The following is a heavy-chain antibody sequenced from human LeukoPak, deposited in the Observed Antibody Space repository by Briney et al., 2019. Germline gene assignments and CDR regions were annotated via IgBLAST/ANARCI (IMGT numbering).Heavy chain of an antibody. CDR2: ITSSGNTI. D-gene: IGHD2-2*01. CDR1: GFTFSSYD. J-gene: IGHJ3*02. Sequence: AGGSLRLSCAASGFTFSSYDVNWVRQAPGKGLEWISYITSSGNTIYYADSVKGRFTISRDNAKSSLYLQMNSLRAEDTAVYYCARVGCSSTSCYVESEVHDAFDIWGQGTMVTVSS. V-gene: IGHV3-48*03. CDR3: ARVGCSSTSCYVESEVHDAFDI.